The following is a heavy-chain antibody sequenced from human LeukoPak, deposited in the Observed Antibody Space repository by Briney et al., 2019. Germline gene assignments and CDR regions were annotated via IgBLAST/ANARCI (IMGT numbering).Heavy chain of an antibody. Sequence: WASVKVSCKASGGTFSSYAISWVRQAPGQGPEWMGRIIPIFGTANYAQKFQGRVTITTDESTSTAYMELSSLRSEDTAVYYCARADITMVRGVYFDYWGQGTLVTVSS. CDR3: ARADITMVRGVYFDY. CDR2: IIPIFGTA. V-gene: IGHV1-69*05. J-gene: IGHJ4*02. D-gene: IGHD3-10*01. CDR1: GGTFSSYA.